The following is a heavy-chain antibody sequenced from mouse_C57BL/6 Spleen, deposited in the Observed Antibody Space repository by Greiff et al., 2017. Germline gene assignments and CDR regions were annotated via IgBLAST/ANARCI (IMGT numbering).Heavy chain of an antibody. J-gene: IGHJ4*01. V-gene: IGHV1-55*01. Sequence: QVQLQQPGAELVKPGASVKMSCKASGYTFTSYWITWVKQRPGQGLEWIGDIYPGSGSTNYNEKFKSKATLTVDTSSSTAYMQLSSLTSEDSAVYYCERRDYGYDDEGMDYWGQGTSGTVSS. D-gene: IGHD2-2*01. CDR3: ERRDYGYDDEGMDY. CDR2: IYPGSGST. CDR1: GYTFTSYW.